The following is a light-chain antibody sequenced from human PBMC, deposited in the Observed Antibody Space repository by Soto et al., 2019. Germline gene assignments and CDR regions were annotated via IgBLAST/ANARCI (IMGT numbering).Light chain of an antibody. V-gene: IGLV2-14*01. CDR3: KSYAGSNTYV. J-gene: IGLJ1*01. Sequence: QSVLTQPASVSGSPGQSITISCTGTSSDVGANIFVSWYQQHPGKAPKLMIYAVSSRPSGVSQRFSGSKSGNTASLTISGLQAADEADYFCKSYAGSNTYVFGSGTKLTVL. CDR2: AVS. CDR1: SSDVGANIF.